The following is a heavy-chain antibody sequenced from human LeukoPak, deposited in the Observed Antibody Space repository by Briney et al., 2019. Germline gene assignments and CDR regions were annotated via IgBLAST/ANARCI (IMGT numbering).Heavy chain of an antibody. D-gene: IGHD3/OR15-3a*01. J-gene: IGHJ4*02. CDR1: GVSISSSNSF. CDR3: ARQTGSGLFILP. V-gene: IGHV4-39*01. Sequence: SETLSLTCTVSGVSISSSNSFWVWIRQPPGKGLEWIGSIYYSGNTYYNASLKSQVSISIDTSKNQFSLRLTSVTAADTAVYYCARQTGSGLFILPGGQGTLVTVSS. CDR2: IYYSGNT.